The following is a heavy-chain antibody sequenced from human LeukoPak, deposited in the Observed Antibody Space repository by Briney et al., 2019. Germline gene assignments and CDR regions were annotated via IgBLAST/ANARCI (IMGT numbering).Heavy chain of an antibody. CDR2: IIPIFGTA. V-gene: IGHV1-69*05. CDR1: GGTFSSYV. Sequence: SVKVSCKASGGTFSSYVISWVRQAPGQGLEWMGGIIPIFGTANYAQKFQGRVTITTDESTSTAYMELSSLRSEDTAVYYCAVYYYDSSGYMSWGQGTLVTVSS. J-gene: IGHJ4*02. D-gene: IGHD3-22*01. CDR3: AVYYYDSSGYMS.